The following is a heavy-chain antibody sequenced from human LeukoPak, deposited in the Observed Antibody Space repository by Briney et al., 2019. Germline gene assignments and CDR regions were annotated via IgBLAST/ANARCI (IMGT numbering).Heavy chain of an antibody. Sequence: GKSLRLSCAASGFIFSSYGMNWVRQAPGKGLEWVANIWNDGSQKYYADSVKGRFTISRDHPKDTLYLQMDSLRAEDTAVYYCARDINRGNFDYWGQGILVTVSS. V-gene: IGHV3-33*01. CDR3: ARDINRGNFDY. CDR1: GFIFSSYG. J-gene: IGHJ4*02. D-gene: IGHD1-14*01. CDR2: IWNDGSQK.